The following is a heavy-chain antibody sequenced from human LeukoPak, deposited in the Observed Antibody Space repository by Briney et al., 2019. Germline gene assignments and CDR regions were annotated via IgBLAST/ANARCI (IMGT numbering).Heavy chain of an antibody. Sequence: GGSLRLSCAASGFTFSSYAMSWVRQAPGKGLEWVSAISGSGAGTYYADSVKGRFTISGDNSKNTLYLQMNSLRAEDTAVYYCAKVDSSAWYAHFDYWGQGTLVTVSS. CDR2: ISGSGAGT. D-gene: IGHD6-19*01. CDR1: GFTFSSYA. J-gene: IGHJ4*02. V-gene: IGHV3-23*01. CDR3: AKVDSSAWYAHFDY.